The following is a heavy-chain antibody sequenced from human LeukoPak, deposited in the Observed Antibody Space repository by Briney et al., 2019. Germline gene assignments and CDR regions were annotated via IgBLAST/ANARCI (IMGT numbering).Heavy chain of an antibody. J-gene: IGHJ5*02. CDR2: IRDSADST. CDR1: GFTFSSYA. V-gene: IGHV3-23*01. CDR3: AKGMYRGFDP. Sequence: PGGSLRLSCAASGFTFSSYAMSWVRQAPGKGLEWVSCIRDSADSTCYADSVKGRFTISRDNSKNTLYLQTNSLRAEDTAVYYCAKGMYRGFDPWGQGTLVTVSS. D-gene: IGHD2-2*01.